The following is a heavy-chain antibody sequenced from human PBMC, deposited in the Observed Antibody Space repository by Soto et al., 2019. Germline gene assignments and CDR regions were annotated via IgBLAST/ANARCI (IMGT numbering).Heavy chain of an antibody. V-gene: IGHV3-23*01. Sequence: EVQLLESGGGLVQPGGSLRLSCAASGFTFSSYAMRWVRQAPVKGLEWVSAISGSGDSTYYAGSAKGRFIISRDHSVNTLYLQMNSLGAEDTAVYYCARGGSGSDYDYWGQGTLVTVSS. CDR1: GFTFSSYA. CDR3: ARGGSGSDYDY. D-gene: IGHD1-26*01. CDR2: ISGSGDST. J-gene: IGHJ4*02.